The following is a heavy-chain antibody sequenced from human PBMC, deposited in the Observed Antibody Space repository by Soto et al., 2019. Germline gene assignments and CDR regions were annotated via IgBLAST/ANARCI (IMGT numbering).Heavy chain of an antibody. V-gene: IGHV1-3*05. CDR3: ARAVAVPADFDY. J-gene: IGHJ4*02. D-gene: IGHD6-19*01. Sequence: QVQLVQSGAEEKKPGASVKVSCKASGYTFTGYAMHWVRQAPGQRLEWMGWINAGNGNTKYSQKFQVRVTITRDTSASPAYMELSSLRSEDTAVYFCARAVAVPADFDYWGQGTLVTVSS. CDR2: INAGNGNT. CDR1: GYTFTGYA.